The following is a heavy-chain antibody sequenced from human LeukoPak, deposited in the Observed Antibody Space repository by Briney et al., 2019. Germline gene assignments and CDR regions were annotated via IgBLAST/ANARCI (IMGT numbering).Heavy chain of an antibody. V-gene: IGHV3-30*07. Sequence: DSVKGRFTISRDNSKSTLSLQMDSLRAEDTAVYYCARRTDYFDYWGQGTLVTVSS. J-gene: IGHJ4*02. CDR3: ARRTDYFDY.